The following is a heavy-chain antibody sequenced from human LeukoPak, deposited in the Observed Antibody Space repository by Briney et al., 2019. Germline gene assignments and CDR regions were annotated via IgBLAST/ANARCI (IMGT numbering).Heavy chain of an antibody. Sequence: GGSLRLSCAASGFSVSSNFVSWVRQAPGKGLEWVSVIYTGGITYHADSVKGRFTTPRENSKNTLYLQMNSLRADDTAVYYCVSGTSSGWYGRSWGQGTLVIVSS. CDR3: VSGTSSGWYGRS. CDR1: GFSVSSNF. J-gene: IGHJ4*02. D-gene: IGHD6-19*01. V-gene: IGHV3-66*01. CDR2: IYTGGIT.